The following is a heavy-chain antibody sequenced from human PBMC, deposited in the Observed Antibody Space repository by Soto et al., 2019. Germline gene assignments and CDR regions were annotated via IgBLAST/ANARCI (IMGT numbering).Heavy chain of an antibody. Sequence: GGSLRLSCAVSGFTVSNNYMSWVRQAPGKGLEGVSVIYSGGYTAYGDSVKGRFTISRGNSKNTLYLQMNSLRAEDTAVYYCARDRSGATTNYYYGMDVWGQGTTVTVSS. CDR2: IYSGGYT. CDR1: GFTVSNNY. CDR3: ARDRSGATTNYYYGMDV. J-gene: IGHJ6*02. D-gene: IGHD1-26*01. V-gene: IGHV3-53*01.